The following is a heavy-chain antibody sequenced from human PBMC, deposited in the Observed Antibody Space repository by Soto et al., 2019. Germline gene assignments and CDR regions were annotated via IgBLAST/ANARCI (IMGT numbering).Heavy chain of an antibody. D-gene: IGHD6-13*01. CDR1: GGSSSSYY. Sequence: PSETQSLTRTVAGGSSSSYYWSWIRQPPGKGLEWIGYIYYSGSTNYNPSLKSRVTISVDTSKNQFSLKLSSVTAADTAVYYCARYIAAAGNWFDPWGQGTLVT. CDR2: IYYSGST. CDR3: ARYIAAAGNWFDP. V-gene: IGHV4-59*01. J-gene: IGHJ5*02.